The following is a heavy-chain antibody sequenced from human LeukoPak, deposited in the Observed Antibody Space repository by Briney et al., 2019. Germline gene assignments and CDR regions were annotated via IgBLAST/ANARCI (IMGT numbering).Heavy chain of an antibody. V-gene: IGHV1-18*01. CDR2: ISAYNGNT. Sequence: ASVKVSCKASGYTFTSYGISWVRQAPGQGLEWMGWISAYNGNTNYAQKLQGRVTMTTDTSTSTAYMELRSLRSDDTAVYYCARDTWDIVVVVAATHWFDPWGQGTLVTVSS. CDR1: GYTFTSYG. CDR3: ARDTWDIVVVVAATHWFDP. D-gene: IGHD2-15*01. J-gene: IGHJ5*02.